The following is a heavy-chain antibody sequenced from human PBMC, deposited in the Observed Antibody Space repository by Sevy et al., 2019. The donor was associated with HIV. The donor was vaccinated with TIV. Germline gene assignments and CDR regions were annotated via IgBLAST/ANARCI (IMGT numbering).Heavy chain of an antibody. Sequence: GGSLRLSCVASGFTFSDYYMSWIRQAPGKGLEWVSYISSSGSTIYYADSVKGRFTISRDNAKNSLYLQMNSLRAEDTAVYYCARESQAEQQLVRGLFDYWGQGTLVTVSS. CDR2: ISSSGSTI. CDR1: GFTFSDYY. D-gene: IGHD6-13*01. J-gene: IGHJ4*02. V-gene: IGHV3-11*01. CDR3: ARESQAEQQLVRGLFDY.